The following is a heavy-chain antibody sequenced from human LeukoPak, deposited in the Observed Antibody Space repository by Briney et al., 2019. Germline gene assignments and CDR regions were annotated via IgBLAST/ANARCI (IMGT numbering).Heavy chain of an antibody. D-gene: IGHD6-19*01. V-gene: IGHV4-39*07. CDR2: IYYSGST. J-gene: IGHJ3*02. CDR3: ARLPKGHSSGPGDDAFDI. Sequence: SETLSLTCTVSGGSISSSSYYWGWIRQPPGKGLEWIGSIYYSGSTYYNPSLKSRVTISVDTSKNQFSLKLSSVTAADTAVYYCARLPKGHSSGPGDDAFDIWGQGTMVTVSS. CDR1: GGSISSSSYY.